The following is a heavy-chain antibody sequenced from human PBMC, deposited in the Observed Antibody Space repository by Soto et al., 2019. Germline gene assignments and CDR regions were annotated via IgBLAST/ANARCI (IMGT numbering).Heavy chain of an antibody. CDR1: GYTFIGYY. CDR3: AKHQDGYDNSGYYFY. Sequence: QVQLVQSGAEVKEPGASVKVSCKASGYTFIGYYMHWVRQAPGQGLEWMGWINPNSGATNYAQKFQGRVTTTTDTSISTAYMDLSRLRSDDTAVYYCAKHQDGYDNSGYYFYWGQGTLVTVSS. J-gene: IGHJ4*02. V-gene: IGHV1-2*02. D-gene: IGHD3-22*01. CDR2: INPNSGAT.